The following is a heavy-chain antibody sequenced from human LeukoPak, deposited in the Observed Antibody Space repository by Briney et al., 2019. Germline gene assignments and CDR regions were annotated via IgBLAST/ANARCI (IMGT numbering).Heavy chain of an antibody. Sequence: GGSLRLSCAASGFTFSSYSMNWVRQAPGKGLEWVSSISSSSYIYYADSVKGRFTISRDNAKNSLYLQMNSLRAEDTAVYYCARGLLQKWIAAAGTSGYGYWGQGTLVTVSS. J-gene: IGHJ4*02. V-gene: IGHV3-21*01. CDR2: ISSSSYI. CDR3: ARGLLQKWIAAAGTSGYGY. D-gene: IGHD6-13*01. CDR1: GFTFSSYS.